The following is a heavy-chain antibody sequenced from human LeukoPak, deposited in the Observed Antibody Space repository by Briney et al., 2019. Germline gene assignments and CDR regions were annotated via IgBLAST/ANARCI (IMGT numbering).Heavy chain of an antibody. CDR3: ARGRQQLVRAGTAYYYYMDV. J-gene: IGHJ6*03. CDR1: GGSFSGYY. D-gene: IGHD6-13*01. V-gene: IGHV4-34*01. Sequence: SETLSLTCAVHGGSFSGYYWSWIRQPPGKGLEWIGEINHSGSTNYNPSLKSRVTISVDTSKNQFSLKLSSVTAADTAVYYCARGRQQLVRAGTAYYYYMDVWGKGTTVTVSS. CDR2: INHSGST.